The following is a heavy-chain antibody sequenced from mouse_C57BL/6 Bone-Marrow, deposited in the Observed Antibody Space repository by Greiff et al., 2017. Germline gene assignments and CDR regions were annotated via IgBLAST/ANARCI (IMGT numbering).Heavy chain of an antibody. V-gene: IGHV8-8*01. CDR2: IWWDDDK. CDR3: ARIPTRITTASEYFDY. J-gene: IGHJ2*01. D-gene: IGHD1-1*01. CDR1: GFSLSTFGMG. Sequence: QVQLKESGPGILQPSQTLSLTCSFSGFSLSTFGMGVGWIRQPSGKGLEWLAHIWWDDDKYYNPALKSRLTISKDTSKNQVFLKIANVDTADTATYYCARIPTRITTASEYFDYWGQGTTLTVSS.